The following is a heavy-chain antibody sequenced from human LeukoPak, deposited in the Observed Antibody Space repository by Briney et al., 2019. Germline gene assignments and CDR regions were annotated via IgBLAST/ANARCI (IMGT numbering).Heavy chain of an antibody. Sequence: GGSLRLSCAASGFTFSSYAMHWVRQAPGKGLEWVAVISYDGSNKYYADSEKGRFTISRDNSKNTLYLQMNSLRAEDTAVYYRARDRFKTRIAVASLDYWGQGTLVTVSS. CDR1: GFTFSSYA. D-gene: IGHD6-19*01. V-gene: IGHV3-30*04. CDR2: ISYDGSNK. CDR3: ARDRFKTRIAVASLDY. J-gene: IGHJ4*02.